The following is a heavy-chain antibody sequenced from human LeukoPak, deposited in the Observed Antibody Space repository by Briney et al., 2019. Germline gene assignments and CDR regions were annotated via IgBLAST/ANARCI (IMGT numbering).Heavy chain of an antibody. D-gene: IGHD1-26*01. CDR1: GYTFTSYG. V-gene: IGHV1-18*01. J-gene: IGHJ6*04. Sequence: GASVKVSCKASGYTFTSYGISWVRQAPGQGLEWMGWISAYNGNTNYAQKLQGRVTMTTDTSTSTAYMELRSLRSDDTAVYYCARVRYGVGATPYQCDVWGKGTTVTVSS. CDR3: ARVRYGVGATPYQCDV. CDR2: ISAYNGNT.